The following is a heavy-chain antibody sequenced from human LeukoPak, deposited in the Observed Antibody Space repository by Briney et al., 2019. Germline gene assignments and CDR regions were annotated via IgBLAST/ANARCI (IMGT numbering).Heavy chain of an antibody. CDR3: AKDMGAMVRGVMVFDY. Sequence: GGSLSLSCTVSGFTFSSYWMSWVRQAPGKGLERVANIEHDGTTKFYLDSVKGRFTISRDNAKNSLYLQMNSLRAEDTALYYCAKDMGAMVRGVMVFDYWGHGTLVTVSS. CDR1: GFTFSSYW. V-gene: IGHV3-7*03. CDR2: IEHDGTTK. D-gene: IGHD3-10*01. J-gene: IGHJ4*01.